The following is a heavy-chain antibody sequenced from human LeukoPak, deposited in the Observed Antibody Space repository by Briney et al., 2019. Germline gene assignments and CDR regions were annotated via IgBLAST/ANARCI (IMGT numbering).Heavy chain of an antibody. CDR2: IIPILGIA. V-gene: IGHV1-69*04. Sequence: GASVKVSCKASGGTFSSYAISWVRQAPGQGLEWMGRIIPILGIANYAQKFQGRVTITADKSTSTAYMELSSLRSEDTAVYCCARDGRENYYDSSGDYWGQGTLVTVSS. CDR1: GGTFSSYA. CDR3: ARDGRENYYDSSGDY. D-gene: IGHD3-22*01. J-gene: IGHJ4*02.